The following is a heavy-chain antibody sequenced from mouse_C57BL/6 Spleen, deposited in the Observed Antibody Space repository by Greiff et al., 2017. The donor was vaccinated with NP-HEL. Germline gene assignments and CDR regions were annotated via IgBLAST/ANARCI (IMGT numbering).Heavy chain of an antibody. Sequence: QVQLKESGPGLVQPSQSLSITCTVSGFSLTSYGVHWVRQSPGKGLEWLGVIWRGGSTDYNAAFMSRLSITKDNSKSQVFFKMNSLQADDTAIYYCAMIYDGYYPNYAMDYGGQGTSVTVSS. CDR1: GFSLTSYG. V-gene: IGHV2-5*01. J-gene: IGHJ4*01. CDR3: AMIYDGYYPNYAMDY. D-gene: IGHD2-3*01. CDR2: IWRGGST.